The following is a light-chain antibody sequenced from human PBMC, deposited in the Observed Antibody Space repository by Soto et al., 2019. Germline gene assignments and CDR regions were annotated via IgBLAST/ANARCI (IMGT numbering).Light chain of an antibody. V-gene: IGKV1-39*01. Sequence: DIQMTQPPSSLSASVGDRVTITCRASQSINTYLNWYQQKPGKAPKLLIYAASSLQSGVPSRFSGSGSGTDFTLTISSLQPEDFATYYCQQSYSTPQTFGQGTKVEIK. CDR3: QQSYSTPQT. CDR1: QSINTY. J-gene: IGKJ1*01. CDR2: AAS.